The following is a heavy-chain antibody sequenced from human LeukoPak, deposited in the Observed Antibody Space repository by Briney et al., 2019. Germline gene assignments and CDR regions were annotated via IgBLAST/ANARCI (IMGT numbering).Heavy chain of an antibody. J-gene: IGHJ4*02. V-gene: IGHV3-21*01. CDR2: ISGSSSYI. Sequence: GGSLRLSCAASGFTFDDYTMHWVRQAPGKGLEWVSSISGSSSYIYYADSVKGRFSISRDNAKTSLYLQMNSLRAGDTVVYYCARDLSGVTGYTYGRGIDYWGQGTLVTVSS. CDR1: GFTFDDYT. D-gene: IGHD5-18*01. CDR3: ARDLSGVTGYTYGRGIDY.